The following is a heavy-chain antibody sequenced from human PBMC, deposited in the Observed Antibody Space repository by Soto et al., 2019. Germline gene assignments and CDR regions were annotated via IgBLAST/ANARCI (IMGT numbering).Heavy chain of an antibody. J-gene: IGHJ4*02. CDR2: IYWDDDK. CDR3: AHRRGGYNWNDGDFDY. CDR1: GFSLTTSGVG. Sequence: QITLKESGTTLVKPTQTLTLTCSFSGFSLTTSGVGVGWIRQPPGKALESLALIYWDDDKRYSPFLKSRLASTKDTPKNHVILTLTHVDPMDTATYYCAHRRGGYNWNDGDFDYWGPGTPVTVSS. D-gene: IGHD1-20*01. V-gene: IGHV2-5*02.